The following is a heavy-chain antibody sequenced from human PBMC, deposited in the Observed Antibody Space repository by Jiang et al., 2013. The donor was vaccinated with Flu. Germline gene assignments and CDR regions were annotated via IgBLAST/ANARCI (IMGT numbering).Heavy chain of an antibody. D-gene: IGHD5-18*01. J-gene: IGHJ6*02. CDR1: GFSLSGSGMC. CDR2: IDWDDDK. V-gene: IGHV2-70*11. Sequence: KPTQTLTLTCSLSGFSLSGSGMCVSWIRQPPGKALEWLARIDWDDDKYYTPSLKTRLTISKDTSKNQVVLTMTNMDPVDTATYFCARIGLSDTTMVSNGMDVWGQGTTVTVSS. CDR3: ARIGLSDTTMVSNGMDV.